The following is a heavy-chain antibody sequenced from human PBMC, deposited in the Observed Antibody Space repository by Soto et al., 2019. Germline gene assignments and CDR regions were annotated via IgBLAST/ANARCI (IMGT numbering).Heavy chain of an antibody. D-gene: IGHD4-17*01. V-gene: IGHV1-18*01. CDR3: AYDYGDYVSRS. J-gene: IGHJ4*02. CDR2: ISAYNGNT. CDR1: GYTFTSYG. Sequence: ASVEVSCKASGYTFTSYGISWSRQAPGQGLEWMGWISAYNGNTNYAQKLQGRVTMTTDTSTSTAYMELRSLRSDDTAVYYCAYDYGDYVSRSWGQGTLVTVSS.